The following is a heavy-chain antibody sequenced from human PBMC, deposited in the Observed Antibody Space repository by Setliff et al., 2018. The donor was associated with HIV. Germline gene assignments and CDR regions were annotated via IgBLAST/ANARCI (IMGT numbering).Heavy chain of an antibody. D-gene: IGHD6-6*01. J-gene: IGHJ4*02. Sequence: LSLTCSVSGDSISDTTYYWGWIRQPPGKGLEWIGNIYHSGSTLYKPSLKSRVTMSVDASKNQFSLKLNSVTAADTAVYHCARLSSYRSSSYYFDYWGQGALVTVSS. CDR1: GDSISDTTYY. V-gene: IGHV4-39*01. CDR2: IYHSGST. CDR3: ARLSSYRSSSYYFDY.